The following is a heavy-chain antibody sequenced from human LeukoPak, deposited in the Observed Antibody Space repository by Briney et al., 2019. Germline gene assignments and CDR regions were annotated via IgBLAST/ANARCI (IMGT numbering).Heavy chain of an antibody. CDR3: ARDSNGSYQDY. D-gene: IGHD1-26*01. CDR1: GGSISISNSNW. CDR2: IYHSGST. Sequence: SETLSLTCAVSGGSISISNSNWWSWVRQPPGKGLEWIGEIYHSGSTNYNPSLKSRVTMSVDTSKNQFSLKLSSVTAADTAVYYCARDSNGSYQDYWGQGTLVTVSS. V-gene: IGHV4-4*02. J-gene: IGHJ4*02.